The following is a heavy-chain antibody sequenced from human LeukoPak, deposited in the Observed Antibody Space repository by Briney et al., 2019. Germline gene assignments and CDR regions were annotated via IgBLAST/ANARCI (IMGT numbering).Heavy chain of an antibody. V-gene: IGHV3-30*03. Sequence: GGSLRLSCAASGFTFSSYSMNWVRQAPGKGLEWVAVISYDGSNKYYADSVKGRFTISRDNSKNTLYLQMNSLRAEDTAVYYCVGSSSWYPNDAFDIWGQGTMVTVSS. CDR2: ISYDGSNK. J-gene: IGHJ3*02. D-gene: IGHD6-13*01. CDR1: GFTFSSYS. CDR3: VGSSSWYPNDAFDI.